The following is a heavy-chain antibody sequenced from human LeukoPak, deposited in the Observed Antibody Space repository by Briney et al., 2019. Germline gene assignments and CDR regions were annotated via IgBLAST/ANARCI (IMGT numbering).Heavy chain of an antibody. J-gene: IGHJ4*02. CDR2: IHESGST. V-gene: IGHV4-4*02. CDR1: GVSMSSNNW. Sequence: SGTLSLTCAVSGVSMSSNNWWSWVRQLPGKGLEWIGEIHESGSTNYNPSLKSRVTISVDKSKDQFSLKLSSVTAADTAVYYCARQEGFSQKDWGQGTQVTVS. CDR3: ARQEGFSQKD.